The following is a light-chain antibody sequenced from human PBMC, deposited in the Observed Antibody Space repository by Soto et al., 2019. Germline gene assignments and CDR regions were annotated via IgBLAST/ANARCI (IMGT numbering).Light chain of an antibody. Sequence: QSVLTQPASVSGSPGQSITISCTGTSSDVGSYNLVSWYQQHPGKAPKLMIYEGSKRPSGVSYRFSGSKSGNTASLTISGLQAEDDADYYCCSYAGSSTLVFGGGTQLTVL. CDR2: EGS. CDR1: SSDVGSYNL. J-gene: IGLJ3*02. V-gene: IGLV2-23*01. CDR3: CSYAGSSTLV.